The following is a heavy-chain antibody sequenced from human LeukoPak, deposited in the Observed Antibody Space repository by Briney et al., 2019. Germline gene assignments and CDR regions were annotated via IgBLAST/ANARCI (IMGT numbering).Heavy chain of an antibody. D-gene: IGHD2-2*01. CDR1: GGSISSYY. CDR3: ARAGYCSSTSCYFDY. J-gene: IGHJ4*02. Sequence: TSETLSLTCTVSGGSISSYYWGWIRQPPGKGLEWIGYIYYSGSTNYNPSLKSRVTISVDTSKNQFSLKLSSVTAADTAVYYCARAGYCSSTSCYFDYWGQGTLVTVSS. V-gene: IGHV4-59*01. CDR2: IYYSGST.